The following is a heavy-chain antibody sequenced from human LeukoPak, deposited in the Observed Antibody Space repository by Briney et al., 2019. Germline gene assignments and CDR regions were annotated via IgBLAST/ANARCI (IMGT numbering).Heavy chain of an antibody. J-gene: IGHJ4*02. Sequence: SETLSLTCTVSGGSISSYYWSWIRQPPGKGLEWIGRMYTSGSTNYNPSLKSRVTMSVDRSKNQFSLKLSSVTAADTAVYYCARLPYSYGGYFDYWGQGTLVTVSS. CDR3: ARLPYSYGGYFDY. CDR2: MYTSGST. CDR1: GGSISSYY. V-gene: IGHV4-4*07. D-gene: IGHD5-18*01.